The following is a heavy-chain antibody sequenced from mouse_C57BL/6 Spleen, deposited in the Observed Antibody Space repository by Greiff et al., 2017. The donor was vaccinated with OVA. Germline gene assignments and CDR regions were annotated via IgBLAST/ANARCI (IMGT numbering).Heavy chain of an antibody. CDR2: IRNKANNHAT. CDR1: GFTFSDAW. V-gene: IGHV6-6*01. CDR3: TRKGLHYGSSCFAY. D-gene: IGHD1-1*01. Sequence: EVKLVESGGGLVQPGGSMKLSCAASGFTFSDAWMDWVRQSPEKGLEWVAEIRNKANNHATYYAESVKGRFTISRDDSKSSVYLQMNSLRAEDTGIYYCTRKGLHYGSSCFAYWGQGTLVTVSA. J-gene: IGHJ3*01.